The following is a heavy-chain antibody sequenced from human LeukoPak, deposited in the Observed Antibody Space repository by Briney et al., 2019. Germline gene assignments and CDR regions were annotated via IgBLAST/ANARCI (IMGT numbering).Heavy chain of an antibody. Sequence: PGGSLRLSCAASGFTFSSYWMSWVRQAPGKGLEWVANINEDGSEKYYVDSVKGRFTISRDNAKNSLYLQMNSLRAEDTAVYFCARGRYCSSISCRYFDYWGQGTLVTVSS. CDR3: ARGRYCSSISCRYFDY. J-gene: IGHJ4*02. CDR2: INEDGSEK. V-gene: IGHV3-7*05. D-gene: IGHD2-2*01. CDR1: GFTFSSYW.